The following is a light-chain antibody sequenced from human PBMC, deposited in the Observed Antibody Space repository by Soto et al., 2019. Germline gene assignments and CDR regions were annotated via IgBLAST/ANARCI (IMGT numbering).Light chain of an antibody. CDR1: SSDVGAYNY. CDR2: DVS. V-gene: IGLV2-14*03. CDR3: TSYTTGSTLV. Sequence: QSALTQPASVSGSPGQSITISCTGTSSDVGAYNYFSWYQQHPGKAPKLMIYDVSNRPSGVSNRFSGSKSGNTASLTISGLQAEDEADYYCTSYTTGSTLVFGTGTKVTVL. J-gene: IGLJ1*01.